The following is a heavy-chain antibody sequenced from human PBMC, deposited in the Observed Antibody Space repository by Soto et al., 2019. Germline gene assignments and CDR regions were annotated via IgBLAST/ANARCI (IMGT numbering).Heavy chain of an antibody. V-gene: IGHV3-23*01. D-gene: IGHD3-22*01. J-gene: IGHJ4*02. CDR3: AKRYYYDNSGLWDY. CDR2: ISSSGGST. CDR1: GFTFSKYA. Sequence: EVQLLESGGGLVQPGGSLRLACAASGFTFSKYAMSWVRQAPGKGLEWVSAISSSGGSTHYGDSVKGRFTISRDNSKNTLYLQMNSLRAEDTAVYYCAKRYYYDNSGLWDYWGQGTVVTVSS.